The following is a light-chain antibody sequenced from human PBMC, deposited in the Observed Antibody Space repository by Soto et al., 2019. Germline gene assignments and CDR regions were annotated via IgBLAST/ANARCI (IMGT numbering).Light chain of an antibody. CDR3: QQYGSSLIT. V-gene: IGKV3-20*01. Sequence: EILFTQSPDTLSLSPGERATLSCRASQTVSSNYLAWCQQKPGQAPRLLIYDASNRATGIPARFSGSGSGTDFTLTISRLEPEDFAVYYCQQYGSSLITFGQGTRLEIK. CDR1: QTVSSNY. J-gene: IGKJ5*01. CDR2: DAS.